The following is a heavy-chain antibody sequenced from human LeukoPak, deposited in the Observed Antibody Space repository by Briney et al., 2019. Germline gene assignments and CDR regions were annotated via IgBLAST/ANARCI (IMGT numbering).Heavy chain of an antibody. J-gene: IGHJ4*02. Sequence: GGSLRLSCAASGFTFSRYGMHWVRQAPGKGLEWVAVIWYDGSKKNYADSVRGRFTISRDNAKNTLYLQMNSLRAEDTAVYYCVGAAADTTPRPWGQGTLVTVSS. D-gene: IGHD6-13*01. V-gene: IGHV3-33*01. CDR3: VGAAADTTPRP. CDR1: GFTFSRYG. CDR2: IWYDGSKK.